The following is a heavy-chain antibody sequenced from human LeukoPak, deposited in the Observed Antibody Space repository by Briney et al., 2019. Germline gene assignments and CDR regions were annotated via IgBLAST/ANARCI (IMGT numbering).Heavy chain of an antibody. CDR1: GGSFSGYY. CDR2: INHSGST. Sequence: SETLSLTCAVYGGSFSGYYWSWIRRPPGKGLEWIGEINHSGSTNYNPSLKSRVTISVDTSKNQFSLKLSSVTAADTAVYYCARGRPGSSGWWLWGQGTLVTVSS. J-gene: IGHJ4*02. V-gene: IGHV4-34*01. CDR3: ARGRPGSSGWWL. D-gene: IGHD6-19*01.